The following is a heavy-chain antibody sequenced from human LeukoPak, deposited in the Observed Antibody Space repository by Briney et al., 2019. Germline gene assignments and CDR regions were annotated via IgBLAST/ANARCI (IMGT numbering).Heavy chain of an antibody. CDR3: ARGRPIFGVAFPRFDP. J-gene: IGHJ5*02. Sequence: SETLSLTCTVSGGSISSYYWSWIRQPPGKGLEWIGYIHYSGSTNYNPSLKSRVTISVDTSKNQFSLKLSSVTAADTAVYYCARGRPIFGVAFPRFDPWGQGTLVTVSS. CDR1: GGSISSYY. CDR2: IHYSGST. D-gene: IGHD3-3*01. V-gene: IGHV4-59*01.